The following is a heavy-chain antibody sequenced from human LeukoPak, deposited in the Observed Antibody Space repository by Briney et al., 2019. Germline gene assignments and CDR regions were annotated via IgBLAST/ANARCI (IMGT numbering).Heavy chain of an antibody. CDR1: GFTFSNAW. CDR3: ARVDSSSWYWVDY. D-gene: IGHD6-13*01. J-gene: IGHJ4*02. CDR2: IKSKTDGGTT. Sequence: GGSLRLSCAASGFTFSNAWMSWVRQAPGKGLEWVGRIKSKTDGGTTDYAAPVKGRFTISRDDSKNTLYLQMNSLRAEDTAVYYCARVDSSSWYWVDYWGQGTLVTVSS. V-gene: IGHV3-15*01.